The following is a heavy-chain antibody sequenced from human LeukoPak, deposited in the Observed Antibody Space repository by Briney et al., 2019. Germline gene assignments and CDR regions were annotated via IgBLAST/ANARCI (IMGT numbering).Heavy chain of an antibody. CDR1: GFTFSDYY. D-gene: IGHD1-26*01. V-gene: IGHV3-11*05. J-gene: IGHJ4*02. CDR2: ISRSSDYT. Sequence: GGSLRLSCAASGFTFSDYYMSWIRQAPGNGLEWLSYISRSSDYTEYADYVKGRFTISRDNARNSLYLQMNSLRPDDTAVYYCARDARGGIVTPEYWGQGTLVTVSS. CDR3: ARDARGGIVTPEY.